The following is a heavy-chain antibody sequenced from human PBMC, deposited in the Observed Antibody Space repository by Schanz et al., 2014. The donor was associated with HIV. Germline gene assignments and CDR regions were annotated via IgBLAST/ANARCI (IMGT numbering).Heavy chain of an antibody. Sequence: VQLVQSGGALVQPGRSVRLSCAASGLAFSNHAMTWVRQAPGKGLECVSYMSYSSSAMYYADSVKGRFTISRDNSKNTLFLQMNSLRGEDTAVYYCARVANWDYYGMDVWGRGTTVTVSS. CDR2: MSYSSSAM. V-gene: IGHV3-48*01. CDR1: GLAFSNHA. CDR3: ARVANWDYYGMDV. D-gene: IGHD3-16*01. J-gene: IGHJ6*02.